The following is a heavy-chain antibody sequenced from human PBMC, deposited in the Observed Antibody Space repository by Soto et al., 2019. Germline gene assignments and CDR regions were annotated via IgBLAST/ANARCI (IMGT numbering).Heavy chain of an antibody. CDR2: MNPGSGDT. CDR3: ARMETFGSLNWFDP. D-gene: IGHD3-16*01. CDR1: GYSFTNND. Sequence: ASVKVSCKASGYSFTNNDVSWVRQATGQGLEWMGWMNPGSGDTGYAQKFQGRVTMTRDISIATAYMELSSLGSDDTAIYYCARMETFGSLNWFDPWGQGTLVTVSS. V-gene: IGHV1-8*01. J-gene: IGHJ5*02.